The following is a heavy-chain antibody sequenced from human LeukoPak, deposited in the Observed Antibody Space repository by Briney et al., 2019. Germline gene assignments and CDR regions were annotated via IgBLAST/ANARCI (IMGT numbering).Heavy chain of an antibody. Sequence: GESLKISCKGSGYSFTSYWIGWVRQMSGKGLEWMGIIYPGDSDTRYSPSFQGQVTISADKSISTAYLQWSSLKASDTAMYYCARPARVFWGSYRPNPYYFDYWGQGTLVTVSS. V-gene: IGHV5-51*01. CDR1: GYSFTSYW. D-gene: IGHD3-16*02. CDR2: IYPGDSDT. CDR3: ARPARVFWGSYRPNPYYFDY. J-gene: IGHJ4*02.